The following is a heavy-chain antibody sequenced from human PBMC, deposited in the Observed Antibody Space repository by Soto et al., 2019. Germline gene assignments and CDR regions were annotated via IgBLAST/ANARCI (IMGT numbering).Heavy chain of an antibody. D-gene: IGHD3-10*01. Sequence: GGSLRLSCAASGFTFSSYGMHWVRQAPGKGLEWVAVISYDGNNKYYADSVKGRFTISRDNSKNTLYLQLNSLRTEDTAEYYCAKPYYHGSGTYVGFDYWGQGTPVTVSS. J-gene: IGHJ4*02. V-gene: IGHV3-30*18. CDR2: ISYDGNNK. CDR3: AKPYYHGSGTYVGFDY. CDR1: GFTFSSYG.